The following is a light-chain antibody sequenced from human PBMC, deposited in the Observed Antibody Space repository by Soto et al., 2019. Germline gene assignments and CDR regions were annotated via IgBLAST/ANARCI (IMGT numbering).Light chain of an antibody. CDR2: GAS. J-gene: IGKJ4*01. CDR3: QQYGSPHI. CDR1: QSVSSSY. Sequence: EIVLPQSLGTRSLSPLERANRSWGASQSVSSSYLAWYQQKPGQTPRLLIYGASNRATDIPDRFSGSGSDTDLTLTISRLEPEDFAVYYCQQYGSPHIVGGGTKVDIK. V-gene: IGKV3-20*01.